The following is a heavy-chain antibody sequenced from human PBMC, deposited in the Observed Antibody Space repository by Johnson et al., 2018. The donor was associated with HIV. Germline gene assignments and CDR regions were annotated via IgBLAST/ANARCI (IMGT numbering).Heavy chain of an antibody. V-gene: IGHV3-66*01. D-gene: IGHD2-8*02. CDR3: AKSGPRAFDI. J-gene: IGHJ3*02. CDR1: GFTVSSNY. CDR2: IFSVGNT. Sequence: MLLVESGGGVVQPGRSLRLSCVGSGFTVSSNYMSWVRRAPGKGLEWVSLIFSVGNTNYADSVKGRFTISRDNSKNTLYLQMNSLRAEDTAVYYCAKSGPRAFDIWGQGTMVTVSS.